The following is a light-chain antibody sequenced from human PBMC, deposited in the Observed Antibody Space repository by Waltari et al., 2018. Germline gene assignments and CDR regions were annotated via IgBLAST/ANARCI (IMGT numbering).Light chain of an antibody. Sequence: QSVLTQPPSASGTPGQRVTISCSGSSPNIGSNTVNWYQQLPGAAPKLLIFGNSPRPSGVPDRFPGSKSGTSASLAFSGLQSEDEAVYYCAAWDDSLHGVVFGGGTKLTVL. V-gene: IGLV1-44*01. CDR3: AAWDDSLHGVV. CDR1: SPNIGSNT. CDR2: GNS. J-gene: IGLJ2*01.